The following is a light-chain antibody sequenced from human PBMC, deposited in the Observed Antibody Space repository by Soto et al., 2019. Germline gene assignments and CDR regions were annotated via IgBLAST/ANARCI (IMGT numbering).Light chain of an antibody. CDR2: DTS. Sequence: EVVVKQSPATLSVYPGEGATLSCRASQGIGDTLAWYQHKPGQTPRLLIYDTSTRATGVPARFSGSMSGTEFTLTINSLQSEDCAVYYCQQYYNWPRTFCQVTRLAVK. V-gene: IGKV3-15*01. CDR3: QQYYNWPRT. J-gene: IGKJ5*01. CDR1: QGIGDT.